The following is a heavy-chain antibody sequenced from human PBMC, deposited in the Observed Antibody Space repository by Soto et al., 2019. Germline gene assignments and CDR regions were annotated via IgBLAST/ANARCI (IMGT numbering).Heavy chain of an antibody. CDR1: GGTFSSYA. D-gene: IGHD3-16*01. CDR3: ARATTRNGGDYDYCMDV. CDR2: IIPIFGTA. J-gene: IGHJ6*02. Sequence: QVQLVQSGAEVKKPGSSVKVSCKASGGTFSSYAISWVRQAPGQGLEWMGGIIPIFGTANYAQKFQGRVTITADESTSTAYMELSSLRSEDTAVYYCARATTRNGGDYDYCMDVWCQGTTVTVSS. V-gene: IGHV1-69*01.